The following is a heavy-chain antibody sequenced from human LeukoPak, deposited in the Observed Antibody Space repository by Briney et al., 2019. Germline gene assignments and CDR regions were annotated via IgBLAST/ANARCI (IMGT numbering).Heavy chain of an antibody. CDR2: IIPIFGTA. CDR1: GGTFSSYA. V-gene: IGHV1-69*13. J-gene: IGHJ4*02. CDR3: ARESPGTAMAYSDY. Sequence: GASVKVSCKASGGTFSSYAISWVRQAPGQGLEWMGGIIPIFGTANYAQKFQGRVTITADESTSTAYMELSSLRSEDTAVYYCARESPGTAMAYSDYWGQGTLVTVSS. D-gene: IGHD5-18*01.